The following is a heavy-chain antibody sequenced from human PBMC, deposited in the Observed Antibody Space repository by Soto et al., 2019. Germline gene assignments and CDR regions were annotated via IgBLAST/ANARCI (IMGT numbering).Heavy chain of an antibody. V-gene: IGHV3-7*01. J-gene: IGHJ4*02. CDR1: GFTFSSYW. CDR3: ARDPSRYGDRESIDY. D-gene: IGHD4-17*01. CDR2: IGQDGSEK. Sequence: EVQLVESGGGLVQPGGSLRLSCAASGFTFSSYWMSWVRQAPGKGLEWVANIGQDGSEKYSVDSVKGRFTISRDNAKNSLYLQMNSLRAEDTAVYYCARDPSRYGDRESIDYWGQGTLVTVSA.